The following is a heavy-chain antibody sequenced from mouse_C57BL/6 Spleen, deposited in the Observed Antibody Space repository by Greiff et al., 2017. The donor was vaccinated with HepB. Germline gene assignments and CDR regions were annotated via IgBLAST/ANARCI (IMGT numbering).Heavy chain of an antibody. CDR2: INPNNGGT. CDR3: ATAGLYWYFDV. V-gene: IGHV1-22*01. CDR1: GYTFTDYN. Sequence: EVQLQQSGPELVKPGASVKMSCKASGYTFTDYNMHWVKQSHGKSLEWIGYINPNNGGTSYNQKFKGKATLTVNKSSSTAYMELRSLTSEDSAVYYCATAGLYWYFDVWGTGTTVTVSS. J-gene: IGHJ1*03. D-gene: IGHD3-3*01.